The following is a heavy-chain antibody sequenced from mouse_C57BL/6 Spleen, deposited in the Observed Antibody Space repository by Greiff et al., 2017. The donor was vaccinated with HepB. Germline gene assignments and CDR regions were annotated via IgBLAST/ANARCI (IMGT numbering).Heavy chain of an antibody. V-gene: IGHV1-81*01. D-gene: IGHD2-2*01. Sequence: VQLQQSGAELARPGASVKLSCKASGYTFTSYGISWVKQRTGQGLEWIGEIYPRSGNTYYNEKFKGKATLTAEKSSSTAYMELRSLTSEDSAVYFCARGMVTRAYYYAMDYWGQGTSVTVSS. CDR3: ARGMVTRAYYYAMDY. CDR1: GYTFTSYG. CDR2: IYPRSGNT. J-gene: IGHJ4*01.